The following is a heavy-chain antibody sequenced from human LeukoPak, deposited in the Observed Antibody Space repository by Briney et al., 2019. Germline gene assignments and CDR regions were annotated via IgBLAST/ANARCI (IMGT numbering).Heavy chain of an antibody. D-gene: IGHD3-10*02. J-gene: IGHJ4*02. CDR1: GGSFSGYY. CDR2: INHSGST. CDR3: ARDMFGFYFDY. V-gene: IGHV4-34*01. Sequence: PSETLSLTCAVYGGSFSGYYWSWIRQPPGKGLEWIGEINHSGSTNHNPSLKSRVTISVDTSKNQFSLKLSSVTPEDTAVYYCARDMFGFYFDYWGQGALVTVSS.